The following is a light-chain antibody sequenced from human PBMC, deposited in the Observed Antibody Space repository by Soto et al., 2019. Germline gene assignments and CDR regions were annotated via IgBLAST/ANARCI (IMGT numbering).Light chain of an antibody. Sequence: DMEMTQSPSSLSASVGDRVTITCRASQSISNYLNWYQHKPGKVPKLLIYAASSLQSGVPTRFSVSGSGTDFTLTINSLQPEDGATYYCQHSYGTPLTFGGGTKIAIK. V-gene: IGKV1-39*01. CDR3: QHSYGTPLT. CDR2: AAS. J-gene: IGKJ4*01. CDR1: QSISNY.